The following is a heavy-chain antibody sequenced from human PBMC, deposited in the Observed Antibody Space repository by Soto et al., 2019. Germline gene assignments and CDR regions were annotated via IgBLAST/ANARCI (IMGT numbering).Heavy chain of an antibody. CDR2: INAGNGNT. V-gene: IGHV1-3*01. CDR1: GYTFTSYA. CDR3: ARVAGIAAAGYYYYYGMDV. D-gene: IGHD6-13*01. J-gene: IGHJ6*02. Sequence: ASVKVSCKASGYTFTSYAMHWVRQAPGQRLEWMGRINAGNGNTKYSQKFQGRVTITRDTSASTAYMELSSLRSEDTAVYYCARVAGIAAAGYYYYYGMDVWGQGTTVTVSS.